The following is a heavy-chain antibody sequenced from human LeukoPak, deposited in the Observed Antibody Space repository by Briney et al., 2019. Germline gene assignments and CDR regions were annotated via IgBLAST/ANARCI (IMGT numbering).Heavy chain of an antibody. CDR3: AKDLGEGATDY. Sequence: GSLRLSCAASGFTFSSYGMHWVRQAPGKGLEWVAVISYDGSNKYYADSVKGRFTISRDNSKNTLYLQMNSLRAEDTAVYYCAKDLGEGATDYWGQGTLVTVSS. V-gene: IGHV3-30*18. D-gene: IGHD1-26*01. CDR1: GFTFSSYG. CDR2: ISYDGSNK. J-gene: IGHJ4*02.